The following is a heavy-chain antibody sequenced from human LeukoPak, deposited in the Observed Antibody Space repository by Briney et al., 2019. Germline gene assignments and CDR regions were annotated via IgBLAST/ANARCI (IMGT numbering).Heavy chain of an antibody. Sequence: SETLSLTCTVSGGSISSYYWSWIRQPPGKGLEWIGYIYYSGSTNYNPSLKSRVTISVDTSKNLFSLKLSSVTAADTAVYYCARGGSLEVYYYYMDVWGKGTTVTISS. D-gene: IGHD3-10*01. CDR3: ARGGSLEVYYYYMDV. V-gene: IGHV4-59*01. CDR1: GGSISSYY. J-gene: IGHJ6*03. CDR2: IYYSGST.